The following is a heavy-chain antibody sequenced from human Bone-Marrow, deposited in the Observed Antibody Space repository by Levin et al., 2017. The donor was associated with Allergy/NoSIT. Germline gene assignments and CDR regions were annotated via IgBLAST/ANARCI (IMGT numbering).Heavy chain of an antibody. V-gene: IGHV3-21*01. J-gene: IGHJ3*02. D-gene: IGHD2-15*01. CDR3: ATCSGGSCHSEGNPFDI. CDR1: GFIFSNYG. CDR2: ISRGSAYI. Sequence: TGGSLRLSCAASGFIFSNYGMNWVRQAPGKGLEWVSSISRGSAYIHYADFVKGRFTISRDNAQNSLSLQMNSLEAEDTAVYYCATCSGGSCHSEGNPFDIWGQGTMVTVSS.